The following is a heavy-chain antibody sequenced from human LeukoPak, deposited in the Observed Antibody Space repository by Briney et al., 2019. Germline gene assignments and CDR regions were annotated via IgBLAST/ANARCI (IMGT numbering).Heavy chain of an antibody. CDR3: ARSLATSYYYMDV. CDR1: GFTFSNYA. D-gene: IGHD5-12*01. J-gene: IGHJ6*03. V-gene: IGHV3-30*04. CDR2: ISYDGSNK. Sequence: GGSLRLSCAASGFTFSNYAVHWVRQAPGKGLEWVAVISYDGSNKFYADSVKGRFTISRDNSKNTPHLQMNSLRAEDTAVYYCARSLATSYYYMDVWGKGTTVTVSS.